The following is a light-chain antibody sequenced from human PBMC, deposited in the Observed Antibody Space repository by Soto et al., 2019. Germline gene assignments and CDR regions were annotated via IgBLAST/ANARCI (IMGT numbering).Light chain of an antibody. V-gene: IGKV3-11*01. CDR3: QQRSNWPSIT. Sequence: EIMLTQSPATVSLSPGERATLSCRASQSFSNNYLAWYQQKPGQAPRLLISDASNRATGIPVRFSGSGFGTDFTLTISSLEAEDSAVYYCQQRSNWPSITFGQGTRLEI. CDR1: QSFSNNY. CDR2: DAS. J-gene: IGKJ5*01.